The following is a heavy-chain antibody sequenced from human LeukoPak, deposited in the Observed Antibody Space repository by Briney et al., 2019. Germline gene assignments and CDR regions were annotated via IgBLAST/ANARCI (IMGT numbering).Heavy chain of an antibody. CDR2: ISWNSGSI. CDR1: GFTFDDYA. CDR3: TKDKYYDSSGYVDY. D-gene: IGHD3-22*01. J-gene: IGHJ4*02. V-gene: IGHV3-9*01. Sequence: PGGSLRLSCAASGFTFDDYAMHWVRQAPGKGLEWVSGISWNSGSIGYADSVKGRFTISRDNAKNSPYLHMNSLRAEDTALYYCTKDKYYDSSGYVDYWGQGTLVTVSS.